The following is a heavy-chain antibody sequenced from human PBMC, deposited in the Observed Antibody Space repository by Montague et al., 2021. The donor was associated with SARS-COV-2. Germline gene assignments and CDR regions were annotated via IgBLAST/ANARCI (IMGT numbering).Heavy chain of an antibody. J-gene: IGHJ4*02. D-gene: IGHD2-2*01. CDR2: VSWDDDN. Sequence: PALVKPTQTLTLTCTFSGFSLSTSGVGVGWIRQPPGKALEWLALVSWDDDNRYNPSVKRRVTVTKGTSENQVVLTMTNMGPVDTATYYCARRLYCSSTNCPYYFDKWGQGTLVIVSS. CDR1: GFSLSTSGVG. CDR3: ARRLYCSSTNCPYYFDK. V-gene: IGHV2-5*02.